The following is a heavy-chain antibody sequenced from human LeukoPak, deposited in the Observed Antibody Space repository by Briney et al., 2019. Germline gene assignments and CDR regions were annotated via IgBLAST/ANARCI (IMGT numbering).Heavy chain of an antibody. J-gene: IGHJ3*02. CDR3: GRDLNWGAFDI. D-gene: IGHD7-27*01. Sequence: GGSLRLSCAASGFTFSSYSMNWVRQAPGKGLEWVSSSSSSSSYIYYADSVKGRFTISRDNSRNTVLLQMNSLTAEDTAVYYCGRDLNWGAFDIRGLGAMVTVSS. CDR1: GFTFSSYS. V-gene: IGHV3-21*04. CDR2: SSSSSSYI.